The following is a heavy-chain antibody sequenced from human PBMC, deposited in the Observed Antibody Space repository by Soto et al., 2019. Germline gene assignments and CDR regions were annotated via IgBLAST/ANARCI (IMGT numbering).Heavy chain of an antibody. J-gene: IGHJ3*02. Sequence: PSETLCLTCNVSGDSISNYYWSWIRQSTGKGLEWIGRMSATGGAAYNPSLKSRLTLSRDTSKNELSLSLKFVTAADTAVYFCTRDQSGTPDIWGQGTMVTVSS. CDR3: TRDQSGTPDI. CDR2: MSATGGA. V-gene: IGHV4-4*07. D-gene: IGHD1-26*01. CDR1: GDSISNYY.